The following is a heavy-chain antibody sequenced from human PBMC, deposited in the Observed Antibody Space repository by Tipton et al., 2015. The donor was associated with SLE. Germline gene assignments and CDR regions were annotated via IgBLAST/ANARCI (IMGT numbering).Heavy chain of an antibody. V-gene: IGHV4-34*01. CDR2: INHSGST. J-gene: IGHJ4*02. CDR3: ARERSHWDVDY. D-gene: IGHD7-27*01. CDR1: GGSISGFS. Sequence: TLSLTCTVSGGSISGFSCSWIRQTPGKGLEGIGEINHSGSTNYNPSLKSRVTISVDTSKNQFSLKLSSVAAAGTAVYCCARERSHWDVDYWGRGTLVTVSS.